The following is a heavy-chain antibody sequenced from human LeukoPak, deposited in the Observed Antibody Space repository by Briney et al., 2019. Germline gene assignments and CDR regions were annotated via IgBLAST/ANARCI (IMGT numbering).Heavy chain of an antibody. Sequence: SENLSLTCTVSGGSISSYYWSWMRQPPGKGLEWIGYMYYSGSTDYNPSLKSRVTISVDTSKNQFSLKLTSVTAADTAVYYCARSGFVVVPYYFDYWGQGTLVTVSS. CDR2: MYYSGST. J-gene: IGHJ4*02. V-gene: IGHV4-59*01. D-gene: IGHD2-21*01. CDR3: ARSGFVVVPYYFDY. CDR1: GGSISSYY.